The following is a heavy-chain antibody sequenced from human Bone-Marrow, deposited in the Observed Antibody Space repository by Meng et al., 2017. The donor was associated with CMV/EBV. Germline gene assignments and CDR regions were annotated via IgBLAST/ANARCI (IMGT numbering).Heavy chain of an antibody. CDR1: GGSFSGYY. D-gene: IGHD6-13*01. Sequence: SETLSLTCAVYGGSFSGYYWSWIRQPPGKGLEWIGEINHSGSTNYNPSLKSRVTISVDTSKNQFSLKLSSVTAADTAVYYWASRNPLYSRDYWGQGTLVTVSS. J-gene: IGHJ4*02. CDR3: ASRNPLYSRDY. CDR2: INHSGST. V-gene: IGHV4-34*01.